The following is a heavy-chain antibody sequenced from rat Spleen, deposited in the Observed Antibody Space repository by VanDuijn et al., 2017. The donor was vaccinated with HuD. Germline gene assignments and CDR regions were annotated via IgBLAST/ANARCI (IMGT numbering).Heavy chain of an antibody. D-gene: IGHD5-1*01. CDR3: ARAPGNGYVMDA. CDR2: IWNTGST. Sequence: QVHLKESGPGLVQPSQTLSLTCTVAGFSVTTQNVHWVRQPPGKGLEWMGVIWNTGSTRYSSALKSRLSISRDTSKNHVFLKMNSLQSEDTATYHCARAPGNGYVMDAWGQGASVTVSS. J-gene: IGHJ4*01. CDR1: GFSVTTQN. V-gene: IGHV2-41*01.